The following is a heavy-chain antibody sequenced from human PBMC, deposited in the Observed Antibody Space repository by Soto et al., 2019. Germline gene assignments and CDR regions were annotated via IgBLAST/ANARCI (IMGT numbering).Heavy chain of an antibody. V-gene: IGHV1-69*06. D-gene: IGHD3-22*01. J-gene: IGHJ6*02. Sequence: SVKVSCKASGGTFSSYAISWVRQAPGQGLEWMGGIIPIFGTANYAQKFQGRVTITADKSTSTAYMELSSLRSEDTAVYYCAMYYYDSSDDPRPMDVWGQGTTVTVSS. CDR1: GGTFSSYA. CDR3: AMYYYDSSDDPRPMDV. CDR2: IIPIFGTA.